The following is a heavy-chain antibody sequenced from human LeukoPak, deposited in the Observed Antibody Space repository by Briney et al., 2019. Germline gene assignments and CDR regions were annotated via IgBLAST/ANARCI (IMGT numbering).Heavy chain of an antibody. V-gene: IGHV4-59*01. CDR3: ARDSSGWYGEDYYYYYGMDV. CDR2: IYYSGST. CDR1: GGSISSYY. J-gene: IGHJ6*02. Sequence: SETLSLTCTVSGGSISSYYWSWIRQPPGKGLEWIGYIYYSGSTNYNPSLKSRVTISVDTSKNQFSLKLSSVTAADTAVYYCARDSSGWYGEDYYYYYGMDVRGQGTTVTVSS. D-gene: IGHD6-19*01.